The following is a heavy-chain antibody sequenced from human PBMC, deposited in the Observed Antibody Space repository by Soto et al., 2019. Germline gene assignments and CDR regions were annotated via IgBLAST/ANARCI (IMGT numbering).Heavy chain of an antibody. CDR2: ISYDGSNK. Sequence: QPVGSLRLSCAASGFTFSSYAMHWVRQAPGKGLEWVAVISYDGSNKYYADSVKGRFTISRDNSKNTLYLQMNSLRAEDTAVYYCAREGPGCSGGGCVDYWGQGTLVTVSS. V-gene: IGHV3-30-3*01. CDR1: GFTFSSYA. J-gene: IGHJ4*02. CDR3: AREGPGCSGGGCVDY. D-gene: IGHD2-15*01.